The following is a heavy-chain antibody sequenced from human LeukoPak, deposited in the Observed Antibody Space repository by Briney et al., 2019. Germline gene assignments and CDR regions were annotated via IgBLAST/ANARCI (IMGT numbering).Heavy chain of an antibody. D-gene: IGHD3-22*01. CDR1: GFTFSSYS. CDR2: ISSSSSYI. CDR3: ARDGYYYDSSGYYTPLDY. Sequence: GALRLSCAASGFTFSSYSMNWVRQAPGKGLEWVPSISSSSSYIYYADSVKGRFTISRDNAKNSLYLQMNSLRAEDTAVYYCARDGYYYDSSGYYTPLDYWGQGTLVTVSS. V-gene: IGHV3-21*01. J-gene: IGHJ4*02.